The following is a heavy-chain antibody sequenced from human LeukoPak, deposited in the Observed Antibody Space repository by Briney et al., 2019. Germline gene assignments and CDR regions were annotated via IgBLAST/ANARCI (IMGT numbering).Heavy chain of an antibody. CDR2: ISSSSSTI. CDR3: ARVDWNYDRTEGLDI. CDR1: GFTFSSYS. J-gene: IGHJ3*02. D-gene: IGHD1-7*01. Sequence: GSLRLSCAASGFTFSSYSMNWVRQAPGKGLEWVSYISSSSSTIYYADSVKGRFTISRDNAKNSLYLQMNSLRAEDTAVYYCARVDWNYDRTEGLDIWGQGTMVTVSS. V-gene: IGHV3-48*04.